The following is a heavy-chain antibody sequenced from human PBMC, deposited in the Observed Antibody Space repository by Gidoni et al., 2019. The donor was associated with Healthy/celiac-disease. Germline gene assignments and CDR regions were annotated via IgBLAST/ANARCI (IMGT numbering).Heavy chain of an antibody. V-gene: IGHV3-23*01. CDR2: SSGSVGST. D-gene: IGHD2-2*01. CDR3: AKDQRSFPAADFDY. J-gene: IGHJ4*02. CDR1: GFTFSSYA. Sequence: EVQLLESGGGLVQPGGSLRLSCAASGFTFSSYAMSWVRQAPGKGLEWVSASSGSVGSTYYADSVKGRFTITRDNAKNTLYLQMNSLRAEDTAVYYCAKDQRSFPAADFDYWGQGTLVTVSS.